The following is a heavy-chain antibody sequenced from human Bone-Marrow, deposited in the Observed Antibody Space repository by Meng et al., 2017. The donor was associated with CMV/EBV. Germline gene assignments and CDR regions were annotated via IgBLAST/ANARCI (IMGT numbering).Heavy chain of an antibody. V-gene: IGHV3-74*01. CDR1: GFTFSSYW. D-gene: IGHD3-3*01. CDR3: ARAYDFWSTDYYYGMDV. CDR2: INSDGSST. Sequence: GESLKISCAASGFTFSSYWMHWVRQAPGEGLVWVSRINSDGSSTSYADSVKGRFTISRDNAKNSLYLQMNSLRAEDTAVYYCARAYDFWSTDYYYGMDVWGQGTTVTVSS. J-gene: IGHJ6*02.